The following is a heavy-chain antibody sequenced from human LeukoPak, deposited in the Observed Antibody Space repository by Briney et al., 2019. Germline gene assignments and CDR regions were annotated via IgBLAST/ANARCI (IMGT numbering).Heavy chain of an antibody. J-gene: IGHJ4*02. CDR1: GASISSSY. D-gene: IGHD3-22*01. V-gene: IGHV4-59*01. Sequence: SETLSLTCTVSGASISSSYWSWIRQSPGKGLERIGYIYYSGSTNYNPSLNSRVTMSVDMSKNQFSLRLSPVTAADTAVYYCARGYFDSSGYSNPFDLWGQGALVTVSS. CDR2: IYYSGST. CDR3: ARGYFDSSGYSNPFDL.